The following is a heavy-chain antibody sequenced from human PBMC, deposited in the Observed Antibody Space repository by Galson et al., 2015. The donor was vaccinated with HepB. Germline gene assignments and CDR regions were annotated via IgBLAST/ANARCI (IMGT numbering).Heavy chain of an antibody. CDR2: IDWDDDK. V-gene: IGHV2-70*04. CDR1: GFSLSTSGMR. CDR3: ARAAGYYYYGMDV. Sequence: PALVKPTQTLTLTCTFSGFSLSTSGMRVSWIRQPPGKALEWLARIDWDDDKFYSTSLKTRLTISKDTSKNQVVLTMTNMDPVDTATYYCARAAGYYYYGMDVWGQGTTVTVSS. D-gene: IGHD6-13*01. J-gene: IGHJ6*02.